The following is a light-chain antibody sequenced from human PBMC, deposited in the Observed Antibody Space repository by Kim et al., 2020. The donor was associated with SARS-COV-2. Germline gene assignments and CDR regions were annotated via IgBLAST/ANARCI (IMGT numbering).Light chain of an antibody. J-gene: IGKJ4*01. CDR2: AAS. CDR3: QKYNSAPLT. V-gene: IGKV1-27*01. CDR1: QGITKY. Sequence: SAAVGNRVTLTCRASQGITKYLAWYQQKPGKVPKRLIYAASTLQSGLPSRFSGSGSGTDFTLTISSLQPEDVATYYCQKYNSAPLTFGGGTKLEIK.